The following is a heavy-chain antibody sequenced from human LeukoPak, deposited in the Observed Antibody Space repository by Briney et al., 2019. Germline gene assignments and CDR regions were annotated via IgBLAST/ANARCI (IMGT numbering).Heavy chain of an antibody. D-gene: IGHD3-3*01. CDR2: ISAYNGNT. J-gene: IGHJ5*02. V-gene: IGHV1-18*01. CDR3: ARDYKWDYDFWSGYYRGVNWFDP. CDR1: GYTFTSYG. Sequence: GASVKVSCKASGYTFTSYGISWVRQAPGQGLEWMGWISAYNGNTNYAQKLQGRVTMTTDTSTSTAYMELRSLRSDDTAVYYCARDYKWDYDFWSGYYRGVNWFDPWGQGTLVTVSS.